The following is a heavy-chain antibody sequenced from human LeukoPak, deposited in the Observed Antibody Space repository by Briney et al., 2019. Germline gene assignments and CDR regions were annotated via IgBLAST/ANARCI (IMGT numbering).Heavy chain of an antibody. CDR2: IYYSGST. D-gene: IGHD2-2*02. CDR1: GGSISSHY. V-gene: IGHV4-59*11. J-gene: IGHJ3*02. CDR3: ATASVPGAIEGPFDALDT. Sequence: SEPLSLTCTVSGGSISSHYWSWIRQPPGKGLEWIGYIYYSGSTNSNPSLKSRVTISVDTSKNQFSLKLSSVTAEDTAVYYCATASVPGAIEGPFDALDTWGQGTMVTVSS.